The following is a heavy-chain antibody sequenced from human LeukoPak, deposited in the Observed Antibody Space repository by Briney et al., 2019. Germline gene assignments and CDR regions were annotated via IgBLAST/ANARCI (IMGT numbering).Heavy chain of an antibody. J-gene: IGHJ4*02. CDR2: ISWDGGST. D-gene: IGHD6-6*01. V-gene: IGHV3-43*01. CDR3: AKDMAYSSSSLIFDY. CDR1: GFTFDDYT. Sequence: GGSLRLSCAASGFTFDDYTMHWVRQAPGKGLEWVSLISWDGGSTYYADSVKGRFTISRDNSKNSLNLQMNSLRTEDTALYYCAKDMAYSSSSLIFDYWGQGTLVTVSS.